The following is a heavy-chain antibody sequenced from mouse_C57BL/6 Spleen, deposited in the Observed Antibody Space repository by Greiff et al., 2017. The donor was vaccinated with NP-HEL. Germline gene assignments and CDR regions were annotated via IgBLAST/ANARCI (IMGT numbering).Heavy chain of an antibody. J-gene: IGHJ2*01. CDR1: GYTFTSYW. CDR2: IDPSDSYT. CDR3: ARLGDYDG. V-gene: IGHV1-69*01. Sequence: VQLQQPGAELVMPGASVKLSCKASGYTFTSYWMHWVKQRPGQGLEWIGEIDPSDSYTNYNQKFKGKSTLTVDKSSSTAYMHLSSLTSEDSAVYYCARLGDYDGWGQGTTLTVSS. D-gene: IGHD2-4*01.